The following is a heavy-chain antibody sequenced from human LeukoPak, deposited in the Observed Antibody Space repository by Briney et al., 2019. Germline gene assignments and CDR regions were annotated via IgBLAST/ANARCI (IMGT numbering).Heavy chain of an antibody. CDR1: GGAISRSTYY. V-gene: IGHV4-39*01. CDR2: IYYSGNP. CDR3: ASVAAVCNE. D-gene: IGHD6-25*01. J-gene: IGHJ4*02. Sequence: SETLSLTCTVSGGAISRSTYYWGWIRQPPGRVLEWIGSIYYSGNPYYNRSLKRRVTISVDTSKNQFSPKLSSVTAADTAVYYCASVAAVCNEWGQGTLVTVSS.